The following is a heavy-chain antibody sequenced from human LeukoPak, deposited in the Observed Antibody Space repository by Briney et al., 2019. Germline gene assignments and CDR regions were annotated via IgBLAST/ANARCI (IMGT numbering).Heavy chain of an antibody. V-gene: IGHV4-34*01. CDR3: ARGLGYYYDSSGYQRKYFQH. CDR1: GGSFSGYY. J-gene: IGHJ1*01. Sequence: PSETLSLTCAAYGGSFSGYYWSWIRQPPGKGLEWIGEISHSGSTNYNPSLKSRVTISVDTSKSQFSLKLSSVTAAGTAVYYCARGLGYYYDSSGYQRKYFQHWGQGTLVTVSS. D-gene: IGHD3-22*01. CDR2: ISHSGST.